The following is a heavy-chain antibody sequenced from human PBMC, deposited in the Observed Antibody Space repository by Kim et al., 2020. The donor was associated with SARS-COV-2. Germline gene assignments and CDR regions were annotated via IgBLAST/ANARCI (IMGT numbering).Heavy chain of an antibody. D-gene: IGHD3-22*01. Sequence: PSLKSRVTISVDTSKNQFSLKLSSVTAADTAVYYCARDRTDSSGYYYPDYWGQGTLVTVSS. V-gene: IGHV4-31*02. J-gene: IGHJ4*02. CDR3: ARDRTDSSGYYYPDY.